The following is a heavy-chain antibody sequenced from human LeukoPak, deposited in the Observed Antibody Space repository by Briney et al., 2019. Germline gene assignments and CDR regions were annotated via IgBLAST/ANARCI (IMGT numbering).Heavy chain of an antibody. V-gene: IGHV3-23*01. J-gene: IGHJ4*02. D-gene: IGHD1-26*01. Sequence: PGGSLRLSCAASGFTFSSYGMHWVRQAPGKGLEWVSAISGSGGSTYYADSVKGRFTISRDNSKNTLYLQMNSLRAEDTAVYYCAEGGTLYRIILLFDYWGQGTLVTVSS. CDR2: ISGSGGST. CDR1: GFTFSSYG. CDR3: AEGGTLYRIILLFDY.